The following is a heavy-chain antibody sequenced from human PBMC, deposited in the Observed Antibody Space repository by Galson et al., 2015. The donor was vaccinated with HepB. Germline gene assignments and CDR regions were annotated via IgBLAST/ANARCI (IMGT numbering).Heavy chain of an antibody. CDR2: IYWDDDK. D-gene: IGHD1-26*01. CDR1: GFSLSTSGLG. CDR3: AHTPETGSYTAFGY. V-gene: IGHV2-5*02. J-gene: IGHJ4*02. Sequence: PALVKPTQTLTLTCTFSGFSLSTSGLGVGWIRQPPGKALEWLALIYWDDDKRYSPSLKSSLTIAKDTSKNQVVLTMTNMDPVDTATYFCAHTPETGSYTAFGYWGQGTLVTVSS.